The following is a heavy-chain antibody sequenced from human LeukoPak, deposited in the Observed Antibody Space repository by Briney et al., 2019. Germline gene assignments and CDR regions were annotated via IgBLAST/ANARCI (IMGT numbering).Heavy chain of an antibody. D-gene: IGHD5-18*01. Sequence: QPGGSLRLSCAASGFTFSSYWMSWVRQAPGKGLEWVATIKEDGREKYYVDSGKGRFTISRDNAKNSLYLQMNSLRAEDTAVYYCATYVDTVRYDAFDVWGQGTMVTVSS. V-gene: IGHV3-7*01. J-gene: IGHJ3*01. CDR2: IKEDGREK. CDR1: GFTFSSYW. CDR3: ATYVDTVRYDAFDV.